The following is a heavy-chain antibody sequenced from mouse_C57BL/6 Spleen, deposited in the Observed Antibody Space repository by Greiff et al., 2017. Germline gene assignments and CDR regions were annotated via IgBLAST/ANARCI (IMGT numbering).Heavy chain of an antibody. J-gene: IGHJ4*01. D-gene: IGHD2-3*01. CDR1: GFTFSDYG. V-gene: IGHV5-15*01. Sequence: DVQLVESGGGLVQPGGSLKLSCAASGFTFSDYGMAWVRQAPRKGPEWVAFISNLAYSIYYADTVTGRFTISRENAKHTLYLEMSSLRSEDTAMYYCARDDGYYEGAMDYWGQGTSVTVSS. CDR2: ISNLAYSI. CDR3: ARDDGYYEGAMDY.